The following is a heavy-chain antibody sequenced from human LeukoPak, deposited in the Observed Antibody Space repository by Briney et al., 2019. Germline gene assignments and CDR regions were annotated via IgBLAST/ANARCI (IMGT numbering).Heavy chain of an antibody. CDR2: IYYSGST. CDR3: AGDRSSGWSGDYMDV. CDR1: GGSISSNY. D-gene: IGHD6-19*01. V-gene: IGHV4-59*01. Sequence: PSETLSLTCTVSGGSISSNYWSWIRQPPGKGLEWIGYIYYSGSTNYNPSLKSRVTISVDTSKNQFCLKLSSVTAADTAVYYCAGDRSSGWSGDYMDVWGKGTTVTVSS. J-gene: IGHJ6*03.